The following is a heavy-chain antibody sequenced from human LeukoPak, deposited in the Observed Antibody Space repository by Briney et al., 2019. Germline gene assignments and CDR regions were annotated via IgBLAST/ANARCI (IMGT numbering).Heavy chain of an antibody. Sequence: GGSLRLSCAASGFTFSSYAMSWVRQAPGKGLEWVSAISGSGTSTYYADSVKGRFTISRDNAKKSLYLQMNSLRVEDTAFYYCAKDIYDSGSKASWGRGTLVTVSS. CDR3: AKDIYDSGSKAS. D-gene: IGHD3-22*01. J-gene: IGHJ4*02. V-gene: IGHV3-23*01. CDR2: ISGSGTST. CDR1: GFTFSSYA.